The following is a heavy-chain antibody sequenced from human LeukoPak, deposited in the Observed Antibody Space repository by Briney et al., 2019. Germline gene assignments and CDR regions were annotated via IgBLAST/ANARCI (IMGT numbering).Heavy chain of an antibody. CDR1: GGSISSSSYY. CDR3: ARALNYRSGSYYSSFAADY. D-gene: IGHD3-10*01. V-gene: IGHV4-39*07. J-gene: IGHJ4*02. CDR2: IYYSGST. Sequence: PSETLSLTCTVSGGSISSSSYYWGWIRQPPGKGLEWIGSIYYSGSTYYNPSLKSRVTISVDTSKNQFSLKLSSVTAADTAVYYCARALNYRSGSYYSSFAADYWGQGTLVTVSS.